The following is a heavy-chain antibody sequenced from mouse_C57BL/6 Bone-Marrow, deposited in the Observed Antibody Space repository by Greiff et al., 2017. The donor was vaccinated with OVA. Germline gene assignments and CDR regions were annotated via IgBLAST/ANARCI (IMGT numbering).Heavy chain of an antibody. Sequence: EVQLQQSGPELVKPGASVKISCKASGYTFTDYYMNWVKQSHGKSLEWIGDINPNNGGTSYNQKFKGKATLTVDKSSSTAYMELRSLTSEDSAVYYCARWGYYYGPRGAMDYWGQGTSVTASS. D-gene: IGHD1-1*01. V-gene: IGHV1-26*01. CDR1: GYTFTDYY. J-gene: IGHJ4*01. CDR2: INPNNGGT. CDR3: ARWGYYYGPRGAMDY.